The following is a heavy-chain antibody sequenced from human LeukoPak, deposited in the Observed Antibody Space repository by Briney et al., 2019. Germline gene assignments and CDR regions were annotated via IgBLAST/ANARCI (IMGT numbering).Heavy chain of an antibody. CDR2: ISSSNKYI. Sequence: GGSLRLSCAASGFTFSSYTMNWVRQAPGKGLEWVSSISSSNKYIYYADPVKGRFTISRDNAKNSLYLQMNSLSLEDTAVYYCARGQRFADYWGQGTPVTVCS. J-gene: IGHJ4*02. CDR3: ARGQRFADY. CDR1: GFTFSSYT. D-gene: IGHD3-10*01. V-gene: IGHV3-21*01.